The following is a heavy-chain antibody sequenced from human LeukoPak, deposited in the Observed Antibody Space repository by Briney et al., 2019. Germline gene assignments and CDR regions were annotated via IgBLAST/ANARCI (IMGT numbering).Heavy chain of an antibody. CDR3: ARSRAYDYHFYN. Sequence: SETLSLTCTVSSGSISSYFWSWIRQPPGQGLEWIGYIYYSGSTNYNPSLKSRVTISVDTSKNQFSLKLTSVTAADTAVYYCARSRAYDYHFYNWGQGTLVTVSS. D-gene: IGHD5-12*01. CDR2: IYYSGST. V-gene: IGHV4-59*01. CDR1: SGSISSYF. J-gene: IGHJ4*02.